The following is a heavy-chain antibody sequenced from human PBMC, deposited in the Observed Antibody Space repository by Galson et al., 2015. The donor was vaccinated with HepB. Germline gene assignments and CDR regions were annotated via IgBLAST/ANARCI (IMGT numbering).Heavy chain of an antibody. CDR1: GFTFSSYA. CDR3: ARGSGYSYGYFGY. Sequence: SLRLSCAASGFTFSSYAMSWVRQAPGKGLEWVSAISGSGGSTYYADSVKGRFTISRDNSKNTLYLQMNSLRAEDTAVYYCARGSGYSYGYFGYWGQGTLVTVSS. D-gene: IGHD5-18*01. CDR2: ISGSGGST. J-gene: IGHJ4*02. V-gene: IGHV3-23*01.